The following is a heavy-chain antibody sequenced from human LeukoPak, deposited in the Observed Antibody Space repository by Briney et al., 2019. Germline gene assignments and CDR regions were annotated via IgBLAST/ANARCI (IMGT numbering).Heavy chain of an antibody. CDR3: ARDHEGGNYGGNSNWFDP. V-gene: IGHV4-61*02. Sequence: PSETLSLTCTVSGGSISRGDYYWSWIRQPAGKGLEWIGRVYISGFTNYNPSLKSRVTISVGTSRNQFSLKLSSVTAADTAVYYCARDHEGGNYGGNSNWFDPWGQGTLVTISS. D-gene: IGHD4-23*01. CDR1: GGSISRGDYY. J-gene: IGHJ5*02. CDR2: VYISGFT.